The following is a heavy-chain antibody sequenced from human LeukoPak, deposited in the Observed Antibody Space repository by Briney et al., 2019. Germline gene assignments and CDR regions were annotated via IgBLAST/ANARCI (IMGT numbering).Heavy chain of an antibody. CDR1: GGSINNYY. D-gene: IGHD5-18*01. CDR3: ARQPAATAAFDI. CDR2: SYYSGGDM. V-gene: IGHV4-59*08. Sequence: SETLSLTCTVSGGSINNYYWSWIRQPPGKGLEWIGYSYYSGGDMNYNPSLKSRLTISVDTSKNQISLMLTSMTAADTAVYYCARQPAATAAFDIWAQGTMVTVSS. J-gene: IGHJ3*02.